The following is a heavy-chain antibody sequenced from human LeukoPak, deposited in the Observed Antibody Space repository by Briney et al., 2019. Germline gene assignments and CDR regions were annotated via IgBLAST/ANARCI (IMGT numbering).Heavy chain of an antibody. D-gene: IGHD1-26*01. J-gene: IGHJ6*02. CDR3: ARVTRSGSYYYYYGMDV. V-gene: IGHV4-59*01. CDR1: SGSISSYY. CDR2: IYYSGST. Sequence: SETLSLTCTVSSGSISSYYWSWIRQPPGKGLEWIGYIYYSGSTNYNPSLKSRVTISVDTSKNQFSLKLSSVTAADTAVYYCARVTRSGSYYYYYGMDVWGQGTTVTVSS.